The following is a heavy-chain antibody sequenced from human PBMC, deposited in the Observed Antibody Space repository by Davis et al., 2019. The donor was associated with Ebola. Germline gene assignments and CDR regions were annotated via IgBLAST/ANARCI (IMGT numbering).Heavy chain of an antibody. J-gene: IGHJ6*02. V-gene: IGHV4-59*12. D-gene: IGHD6-13*01. Sequence: PSETLSLTCTVSGGSISSYYWSWIRQPPGKGLEWIGYIYHSGSTYYNPSLKSRVTISVDRSKNQFSLKLSSVTAADTAVYYCASGYSSSWYYYGMDVWGQGTTVTVSS. CDR3: ASGYSSSWYYYGMDV. CDR1: GGSISSYY. CDR2: IYHSGST.